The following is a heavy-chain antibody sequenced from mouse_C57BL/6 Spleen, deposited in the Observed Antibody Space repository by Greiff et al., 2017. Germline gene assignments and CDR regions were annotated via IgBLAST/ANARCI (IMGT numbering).Heavy chain of an antibody. D-gene: IGHD2-3*01. CDR2: INYDGSST. CDR1: GFTFSDYY. Sequence: EVMLVESEGGLVQPGSSMKLSCTASGFTFSDYYMAWVRQVPEKGLEWVANINYDGSSTYYLDSLKSRFIISRDNAKNILYLQMSSLKSEDTATYYCARGRWNAMDYWGQGTSVTVSS. V-gene: IGHV5-16*01. CDR3: ARGRWNAMDY. J-gene: IGHJ4*01.